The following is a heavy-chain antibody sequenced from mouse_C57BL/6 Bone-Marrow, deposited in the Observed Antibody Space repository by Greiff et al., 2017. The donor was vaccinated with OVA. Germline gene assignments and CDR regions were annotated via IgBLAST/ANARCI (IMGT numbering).Heavy chain of an antibody. Sequence: QVQLKESGAELARPGASVKLSCKASGYTFTSYGISWVKQRTGQGLEWIGEIYPRSGNTYYNEKFKGKATLTADKSSSTAYMELRSLTSEDSAVYFCARGSFYYFDYWGQGTTLTVSS. V-gene: IGHV1-81*01. J-gene: IGHJ2*01. CDR1: GYTFTSYG. CDR3: ARGSFYYFDY. CDR2: IYPRSGNT.